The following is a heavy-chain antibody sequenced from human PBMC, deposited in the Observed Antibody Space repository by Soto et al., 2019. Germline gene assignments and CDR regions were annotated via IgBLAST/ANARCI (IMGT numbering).Heavy chain of an antibody. CDR1: GGSISSSNW. D-gene: IGHD3-3*01. J-gene: IGHJ5*02. V-gene: IGHV4-4*02. CDR3: ARRPNYDSPRQSWFDP. Sequence: QVQLQESGPGLVKPSGTLSLTCAVSGGSISSSNWWNWVRQPPGKGLEWIGEIYHSGSTDYNPSLGSRVTISLDKSKNQCSLKLTSVTAADTAVYYCARRPNYDSPRQSWFDPCGQGTLVIVSS. CDR2: IYHSGST.